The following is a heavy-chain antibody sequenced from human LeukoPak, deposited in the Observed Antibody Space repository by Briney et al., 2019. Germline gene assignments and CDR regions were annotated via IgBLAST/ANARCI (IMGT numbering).Heavy chain of an antibody. CDR2: IYYSGCT. D-gene: IGHD5-24*01. CDR1: TCTISSSSYY. V-gene: IGHV4-39*07. Sequence: SETLSFTCTVATCTISSSSYYWGWIRQPPGKGLEWIGSIYYSGCTYYNPSLKSRVTISVDTSKNQLSLKLSSVTAAETAVYYCAREGRYRYGYNEYHSYMDIWGKGTTVTVSS. CDR3: AREGRYRYGYNEYHSYMDI. J-gene: IGHJ6*03.